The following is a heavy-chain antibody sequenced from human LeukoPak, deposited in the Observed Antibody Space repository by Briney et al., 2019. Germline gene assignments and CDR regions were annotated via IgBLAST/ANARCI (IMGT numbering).Heavy chain of an antibody. CDR3: ARGCSSTSCYYYCYYYGMDV. CDR2: IIPIFGTA. CDR1: GGTFSSYA. V-gene: IGHV1-69*01. J-gene: IGHJ6*02. D-gene: IGHD2-2*01. Sequence: ASVKVSCKASGGTFSSYAISWVRQAPGQGLEWMGGIIPIFGTANYAQKFQGRVTITADESTSTAYMELSSLRSEDTAVYYCARGCSSTSCYYYCYYYGMDVWGQGTTVTVSS.